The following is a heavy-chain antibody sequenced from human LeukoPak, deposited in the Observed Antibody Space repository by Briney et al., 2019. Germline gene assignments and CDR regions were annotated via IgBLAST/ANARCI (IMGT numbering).Heavy chain of an antibody. CDR3: ARPLYSSSTGFDY. CDR2: INPNSGGT. Sequence: ASVKVSCKASGYTFTGYYMHWVRQAPGQGLEWMGWINPNSGGTNYAQKFQGRVTMTRDTSISTAYMELSRLRSDDTAVYYCARPLYSSSTGFDYWGQGTLVTVSP. CDR1: GYTFTGYY. J-gene: IGHJ4*02. D-gene: IGHD6-13*01. V-gene: IGHV1-2*02.